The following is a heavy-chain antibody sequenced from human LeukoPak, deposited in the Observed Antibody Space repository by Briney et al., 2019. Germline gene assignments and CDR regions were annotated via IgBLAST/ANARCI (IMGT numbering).Heavy chain of an antibody. CDR3: AKEEQWLVDYYFDY. CDR2: ISYDGSNK. V-gene: IGHV3-30*18. J-gene: IGHJ4*02. D-gene: IGHD6-19*01. CDR1: GFTFSTYS. Sequence: GGSLRLSCGGTGFTFSTYSMNWVRQAPGKGLEWVAVISYDGSNKYYADSVKGRFTISRDNSKNTLYLQMNSLRAEDTAVYYCAKEEQWLVDYYFDYWGQGTLVTVSS.